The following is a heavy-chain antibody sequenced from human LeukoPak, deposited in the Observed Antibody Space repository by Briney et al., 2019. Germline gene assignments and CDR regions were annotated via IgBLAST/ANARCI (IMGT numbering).Heavy chain of an antibody. CDR3: ARGGPYGDYDY. D-gene: IGHD4-17*01. Sequence: SETLSLTCTVSGGSVGSGSYYWSWIRQPPGKGLEWIGYIYYSGSTNYNPSLKSRVTISVDTSKNQFSLKLSSVTAADTAVYHCARGGPYGDYDYWGQGTLVTVSS. V-gene: IGHV4-61*01. CDR2: IYYSGST. J-gene: IGHJ4*02. CDR1: GGSVGSGSYY.